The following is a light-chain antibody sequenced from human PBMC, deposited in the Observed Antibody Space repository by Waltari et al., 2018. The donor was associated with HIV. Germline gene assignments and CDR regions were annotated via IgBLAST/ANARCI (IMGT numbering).Light chain of an antibody. Sequence: DIVMTQSPNSLAVSLGERATIHCRSSRTILYSSNNQNYLAWYQQKPGQSPKVLIYWASTRASGVPDRFSGSGSGTNFSLTISSLQSDDVAVYFCQQYYTIGPTFGGGTKVE. J-gene: IGKJ4*01. CDR1: RTILYSSNNQNY. CDR3: QQYYTIGPT. V-gene: IGKV4-1*01. CDR2: WAS.